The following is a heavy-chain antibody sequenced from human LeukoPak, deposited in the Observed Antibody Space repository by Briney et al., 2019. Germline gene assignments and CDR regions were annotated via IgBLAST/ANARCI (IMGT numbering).Heavy chain of an antibody. CDR2: ISSSSYI. J-gene: IGHJ4*02. CDR3: ARDRDKYSGSFYFDY. D-gene: IGHD1-26*01. CDR1: GFTFSSYS. V-gene: IGHV3-21*01. Sequence: PGGSLRLSCAASGFTFSSYSMNWVRQAPGKGLEWVSSISSSSYIYYADSVKGRFTISRDNAKNSLYLQMNSLRAEDTAVYYCARDRDKYSGSFYFDYWGQGTLVTVSS.